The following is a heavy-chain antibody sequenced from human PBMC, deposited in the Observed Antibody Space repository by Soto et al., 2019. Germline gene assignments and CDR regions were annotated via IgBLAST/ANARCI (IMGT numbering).Heavy chain of an antibody. J-gene: IGHJ5*02. Sequence: SGPTLVNPTQTLTLTCTFSGFSLSTSGVGVGWIRQPPGKALEWLALIYWDDDKRYSPSLKSRLTITKDTSKNQVVLTMTNMDPVDTATYYCAHSRTVLRFLEWFPNWFEPWGQGTLVTVSS. CDR2: IYWDDDK. D-gene: IGHD3-3*01. CDR3: AHSRTVLRFLEWFPNWFEP. CDR1: GFSLSTSGVG. V-gene: IGHV2-5*02.